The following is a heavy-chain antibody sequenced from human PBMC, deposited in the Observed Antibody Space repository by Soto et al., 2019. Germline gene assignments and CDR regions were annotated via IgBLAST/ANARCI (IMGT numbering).Heavy chain of an antibody. V-gene: IGHV3-30-3*01. Sequence: GGSLRLSCAASGFTFSSFAMHWVRQAPGKGLEWVAVISYDGSNKYYADSVKGRFTISRDNSKNTLYLQMNSLRPEDTAVYYCARDLNYYASSGSSFDYWGQGTLVTVSS. CDR3: ARDLNYYASSGSSFDY. D-gene: IGHD3-22*01. CDR1: GFTFSSFA. CDR2: ISYDGSNK. J-gene: IGHJ4*02.